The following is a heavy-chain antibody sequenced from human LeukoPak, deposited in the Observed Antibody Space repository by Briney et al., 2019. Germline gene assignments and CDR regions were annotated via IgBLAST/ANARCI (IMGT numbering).Heavy chain of an antibody. Sequence: GGSLRLSCAASGFTFDDYGMSWVRQAPGKGLEWVAVISYDGSNKYYADSVKGRFTISRDNSKNTLYLQMNSLRAEDTAVYYCARVAAAGTDYYYYMDVWGKGTTVTVSS. D-gene: IGHD6-13*01. V-gene: IGHV3-30*03. J-gene: IGHJ6*03. CDR3: ARVAAAGTDYYYYMDV. CDR2: ISYDGSNK. CDR1: GFTFDDYG.